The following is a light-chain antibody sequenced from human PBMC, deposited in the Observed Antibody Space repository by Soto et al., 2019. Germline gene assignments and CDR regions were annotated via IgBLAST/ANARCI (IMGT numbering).Light chain of an antibody. CDR1: SSDVGAYNY. Sequence: QSALTQPASVSGSPGQSITISCTGTSSDVGAYNYVSWYQHHPGKGPKVLIYEVSYRPSGVSDRFSGSKSGNTASLTISGLQPEDEAHYYCHSYTTTGSLWVFGGGTKVTVL. V-gene: IGLV2-14*01. CDR2: EVS. J-gene: IGLJ3*02. CDR3: HSYTTTGSLWV.